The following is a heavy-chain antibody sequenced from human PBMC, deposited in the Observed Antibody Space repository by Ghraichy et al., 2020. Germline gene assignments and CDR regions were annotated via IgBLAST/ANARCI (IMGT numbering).Heavy chain of an antibody. J-gene: IGHJ4*02. D-gene: IGHD6-6*01. CDR2: INHSGST. CDR1: GGSFSGYY. CDR3: ARGPLEDY. Sequence: SETLSLTCAVYGGSFSGYYWSWIRQPPGKGLEWIGEINHSGSTNYNPSLKSRVTISVDTSKNQFSLKLSSVTAADTAVYYCARGPLEDYWGQGTLVTVSS. V-gene: IGHV4-34*01.